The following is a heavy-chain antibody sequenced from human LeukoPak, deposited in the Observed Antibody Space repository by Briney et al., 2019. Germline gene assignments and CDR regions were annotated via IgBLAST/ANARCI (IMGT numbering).Heavy chain of an antibody. Sequence: SETLSLTCTVSGGSISSSSDYWAWIRQPPGKGLEWIGSIYYSGSTYYNPSVKSRVTLSVDKSKNQFSLKLSSVTAADTALYYCARVRYNWNRDFDYWGQGTLVTVSS. CDR3: ARVRYNWNRDFDY. V-gene: IGHV4-39*07. CDR2: IYYSGST. CDR1: GGSISSSSDY. J-gene: IGHJ4*02. D-gene: IGHD1-20*01.